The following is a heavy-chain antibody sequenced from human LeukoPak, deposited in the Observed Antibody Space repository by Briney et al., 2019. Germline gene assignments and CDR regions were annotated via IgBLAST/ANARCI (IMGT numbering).Heavy chain of an antibody. Sequence: ASVKVSCKASAYTYTSYDINWVRQATGQGLEWMGWMNPNSGNTGYAQKFQGRVTITRNTSISTAYMELSSLRSEDTAVYYCARGLFYYSGSGSYGFDPWGQGTLVTVSS. D-gene: IGHD3-10*01. CDR3: ARGLFYYSGSGSYGFDP. J-gene: IGHJ5*02. V-gene: IGHV1-8*03. CDR1: AYTYTSYD. CDR2: MNPNSGNT.